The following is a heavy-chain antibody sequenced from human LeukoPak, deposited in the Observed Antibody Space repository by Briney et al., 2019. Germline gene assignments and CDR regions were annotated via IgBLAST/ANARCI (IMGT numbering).Heavy chain of an antibody. CDR1: GFTFSSYG. V-gene: IGHV3-30*02. D-gene: IGHD6-19*01. J-gene: IGHJ4*02. CDR2: IWYDGSNK. Sequence: GGSLRLSCAASGFTFSSYGMHWVRQAPGKGLEWVAVIWYDGSNKYYADSVKGRFTISRDNSKNTLYLQMNSLRAEDTAVYYCAKDQSSGWYPTFDYWGQGTLVTVSS. CDR3: AKDQSSGWYPTFDY.